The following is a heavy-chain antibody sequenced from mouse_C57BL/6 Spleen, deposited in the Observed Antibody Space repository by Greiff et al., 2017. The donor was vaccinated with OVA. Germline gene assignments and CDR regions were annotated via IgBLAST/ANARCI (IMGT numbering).Heavy chain of an antibody. V-gene: IGHV1-50*01. CDR3: ARKVYSIYWYFDV. D-gene: IGHD2-5*01. J-gene: IGHJ1*03. CDR2: IDPSDSYT. CDR1: GYTFTSYW. Sequence: QVQLKQPGAELVKPGASVKLSCKASGYTFTSYWMQWVKQRPGQGLEWIGEIDPSDSYTNYNQKFKGKATLTVDTSSSTAYMQLSSLTSEDSAVYYCARKVYSIYWYFDVWGTGTTVTVSS.